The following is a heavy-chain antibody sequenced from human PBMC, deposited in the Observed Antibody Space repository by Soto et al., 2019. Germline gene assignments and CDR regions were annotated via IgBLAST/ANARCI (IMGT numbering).Heavy chain of an antibody. Sequence: EVQLVESGGGLVQPGGSLRLSCAASGFIFSTYEMSWVRQAPGKGLEWGAYIKQDGGERYYVDSVKGRFSISRDNAKNSLYLQMNSLRAEDTAMYYCARGSGTVQHWGQGTLVTVSS. V-gene: IGHV3-7*01. CDR1: GFIFSTYE. CDR2: IKQDGGER. D-gene: IGHD2-8*02. J-gene: IGHJ1*01. CDR3: ARGSGTVQH.